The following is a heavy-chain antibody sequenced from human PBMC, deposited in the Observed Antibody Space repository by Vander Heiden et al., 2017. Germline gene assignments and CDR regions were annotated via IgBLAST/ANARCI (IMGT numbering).Heavy chain of an antibody. Sequence: QVQLQESGPGLVKPSETLSLTRTVSGGSISSYYWSWIRQRPGKGLEWIGYIYYSGSTNYNPSLKSRVTISVDTSKNQFSLRLSSVAAADAAVYYCAGVASGYYADYWGQGTLVTVSS. V-gene: IGHV4-59*01. J-gene: IGHJ4*02. CDR3: AGVASGYYADY. CDR2: IYYSGST. D-gene: IGHD3-3*01. CDR1: GGSISSYY.